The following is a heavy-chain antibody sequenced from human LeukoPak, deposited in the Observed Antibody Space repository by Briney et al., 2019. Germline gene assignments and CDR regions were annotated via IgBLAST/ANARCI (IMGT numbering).Heavy chain of an antibody. CDR3: ARDVGYYDSSGYAPRGVNEY. V-gene: IGHV4-38-2*02. CDR2: LYHSGST. J-gene: IGHJ4*02. D-gene: IGHD3-22*01. Sequence: SETLSLTCTVSGYSVSSGYYWGWIRQPPGKGLEWIGSLYHSGSTYYNPSLKSRVTISVDTSKNQLSLKLSSVTAADTAVYYCARDVGYYDSSGYAPRGVNEYWGQGNLVNVSS. CDR1: GYSVSSGYY.